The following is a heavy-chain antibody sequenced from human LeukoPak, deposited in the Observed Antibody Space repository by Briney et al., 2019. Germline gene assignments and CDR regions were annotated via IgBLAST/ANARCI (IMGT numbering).Heavy chain of an antibody. CDR1: GFTFSSYG. J-gene: IGHJ3*02. D-gene: IGHD3-10*01. Sequence: GRSLRLSCAASGFTFSSYGMHWVRQAPGKGLEWVAVIPYDGSNKYYADSVKGRFTISRDNSKNTLYLQMNSLRAEDTAVYYCANALLYYYGSGSYFRVDAFDIWGQGTMVTVSS. CDR3: ANALLYYYGSGSYFRVDAFDI. V-gene: IGHV3-30*18. CDR2: IPYDGSNK.